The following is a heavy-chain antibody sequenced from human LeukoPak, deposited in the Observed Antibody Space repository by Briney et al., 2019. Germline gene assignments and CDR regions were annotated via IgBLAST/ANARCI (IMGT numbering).Heavy chain of an antibody. CDR1: GGSISSSSYY. CDR3: ARQSYCGGDCYSVTL. J-gene: IGHJ4*02. Sequence: PSETLSLTCTVSGGSISSSSYYWGWIRQPPGKGLEWIGSIYYSGSTYYNPSLKSRVTISVDTSKNQFSLKLSSVTAADTAVYYCARQSYCGGDCYSVTLWGQGTLVTVSS. CDR2: IYYSGST. V-gene: IGHV4-39*01. D-gene: IGHD2-21*02.